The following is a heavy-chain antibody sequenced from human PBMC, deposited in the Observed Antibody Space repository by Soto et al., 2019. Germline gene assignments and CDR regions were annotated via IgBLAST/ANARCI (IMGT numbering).Heavy chain of an antibody. J-gene: IGHJ4*02. CDR1: GGTFSSYT. D-gene: IGHD4-17*01. V-gene: IGHV1-69*02. CDR3: ATRREGLDDGDYALGY. Sequence: QVQLVQSGAEVKKPGSSVKVSCKASGGTFSSYTISWVRQAPGQGLEWMGRIIPILGIANYAQKFQGRVTITADKSTSTAYMELSCLRSEDTAVYYCATRREGLDDGDYALGYWGQGTLVTVSS. CDR2: IIPILGIA.